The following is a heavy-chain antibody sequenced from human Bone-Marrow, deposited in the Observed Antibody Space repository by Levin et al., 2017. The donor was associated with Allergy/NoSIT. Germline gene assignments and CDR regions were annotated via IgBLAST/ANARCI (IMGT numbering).Heavy chain of an antibody. CDR2: IYPGDSDT. CDR3: AREDSGYDLTPSDAFDI. Sequence: RTGGSLRLSCKGSGYSFTSYWIGWVRQMPGKGLEWMGIIYPGDSDTRYSPSFQGQVTISADKSISTAYLQWSSLKASDTAMYYCAREDSGYDLTPSDAFDIWGQGTMVTVSS. V-gene: IGHV5-51*01. D-gene: IGHD5-12*01. CDR1: GYSFTSYW. J-gene: IGHJ3*02.